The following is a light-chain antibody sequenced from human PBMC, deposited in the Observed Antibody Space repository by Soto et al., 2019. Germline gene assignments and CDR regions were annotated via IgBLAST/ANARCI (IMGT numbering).Light chain of an antibody. CDR2: DVS. CDR3: SSYTSSSTVLYV. J-gene: IGLJ1*01. CDR1: SSDIGAYNY. V-gene: IGLV2-14*01. Sequence: QSVLTQPASVSGSPGQSITISCTGTSSDIGAYNYVSWYQQHPGKAPKLMIHDVSNRPSGVSSRFSGSKSGNTASLSISGLQAEDEADYYCSSYTSSSTVLYVFGTGTKATVL.